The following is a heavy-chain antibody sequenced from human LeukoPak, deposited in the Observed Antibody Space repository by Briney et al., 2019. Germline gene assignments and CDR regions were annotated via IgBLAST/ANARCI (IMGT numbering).Heavy chain of an antibody. V-gene: IGHV1-69*05. CDR1: GGTFSSYA. D-gene: IGHD6-19*01. CDR2: IIPIFGTA. Sequence: ASVKVSCKVSGGTFSSYAISWVRQAPGQGLEWMEGIIPIFGTANYAQKFQGRVTITTDESTSTAYMELSSLRSEDTAVYYCASAVVSGWSLDYFDYWGQGTLVTVSS. CDR3: ASAVVSGWSLDYFDY. J-gene: IGHJ4*02.